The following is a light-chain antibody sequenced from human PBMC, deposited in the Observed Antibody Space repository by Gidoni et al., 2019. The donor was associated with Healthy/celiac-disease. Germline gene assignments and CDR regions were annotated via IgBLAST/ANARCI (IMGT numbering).Light chain of an antibody. CDR3: QQRSNWPYT. J-gene: IGKJ2*01. V-gene: IGKV3-11*01. CDR1: QSVSSY. CDR2: DAS. Sequence: IVFTQSPATLSLSPGERATLSCRASQSVSSYLAWYQQKPGQAPRLLIYDASNRATGIPARFSGRGSGTDFTLTISSLEPEDFAVYYCQQRSNWPYTFGQGTKLEIK.